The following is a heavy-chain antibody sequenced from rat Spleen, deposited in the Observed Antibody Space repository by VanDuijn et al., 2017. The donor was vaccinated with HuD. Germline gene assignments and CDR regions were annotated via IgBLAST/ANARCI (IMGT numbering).Heavy chain of an antibody. CDR3: ASQYYYDGYYRDY. D-gene: IGHD1-12*03. CDR1: GFSLTSYG. V-gene: IGHV2-16*01. Sequence: QVQLKESGPGLVQPSQTLSLTCTVSGFSLTSYGVSWVRQPPGKGLEWMGGIWGDGSTNYNSALKSRLSISRDTSKSQVFLEMNSLQTDDTAMYFCASQYYYDGYYRDYWGQGVMVTVSS. J-gene: IGHJ2*01. CDR2: IWGDGST.